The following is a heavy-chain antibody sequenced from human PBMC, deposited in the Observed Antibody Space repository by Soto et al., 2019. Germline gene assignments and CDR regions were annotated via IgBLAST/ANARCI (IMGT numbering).Heavy chain of an antibody. Sequence: QVQLQESGPGVVKASETLSLTCSVSGGSISRYYWSWIQQPPGKGLEWIGYAYYSGDTGYNPSLQSRVTMAVDTSKNQVSLKLTSVTAADTAVYYCARDRSTYGGGGTGEVKENWFDPWGQGALVNVSS. J-gene: IGHJ5*02. D-gene: IGHD2-8*01. CDR1: GGSISRYY. V-gene: IGHV4-59*01. CDR2: AYYSGDT. CDR3: ARDRSTYGGGGTGEVKENWFDP.